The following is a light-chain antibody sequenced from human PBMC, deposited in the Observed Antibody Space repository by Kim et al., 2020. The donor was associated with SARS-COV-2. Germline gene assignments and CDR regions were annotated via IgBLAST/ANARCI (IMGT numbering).Light chain of an antibody. J-gene: IGKJ4*01. Sequence: EIVMTQSPATLSVSPGERATLSCRASQSVSSNLAWYQQKPGQTPRLLIYGASTRATGIPARFSGSGSGTEFTLTNSSLQSEDCAVYYCQQYNNWLTFGGGTKVEIK. CDR1: QSVSSN. CDR3: QQYNNWLT. V-gene: IGKV3-15*01. CDR2: GAS.